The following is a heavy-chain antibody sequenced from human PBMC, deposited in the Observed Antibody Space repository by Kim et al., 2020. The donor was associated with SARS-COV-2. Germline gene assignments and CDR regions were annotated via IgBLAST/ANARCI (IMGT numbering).Heavy chain of an antibody. CDR1: GYSISSGYY. J-gene: IGHJ6*02. D-gene: IGHD3-3*01. CDR2: IYHSGST. V-gene: IGHV4-38-2*02. CDR3: ARDPELFPIIGTNYYYGMDV. Sequence: SETLSLTCTVSGYSISSGYYWGWIRQPPGKGLEWIGSIYHSGSTYYNPSLKSRVTISVDTSKNQFSLKLSSVTAADTAVYYCARDPELFPIIGTNYYYGMDVWGQGTTVTVSS.